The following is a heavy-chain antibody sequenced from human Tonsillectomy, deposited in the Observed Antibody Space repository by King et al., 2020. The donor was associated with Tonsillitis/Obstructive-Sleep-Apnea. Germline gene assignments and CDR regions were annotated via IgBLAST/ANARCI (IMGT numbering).Heavy chain of an antibody. J-gene: IGHJ6*02. Sequence: QLVQSGGGVVQPGRSLRLSCAASGFTFSSYAMHWVRQAPGKGLEWVAVISYDGSNKYYADSVKGRFTISRDNSKNTLYLQMNSLRAEDTAVYYCAGGPPDQRADHGSGNDWGMDVWGQGTTVTVSS. V-gene: IGHV3-30*04. CDR2: ISYDGSNK. D-gene: IGHD3-10*01. CDR3: AGGPPDQRADHGSGNDWGMDV. CDR1: GFTFSSYA.